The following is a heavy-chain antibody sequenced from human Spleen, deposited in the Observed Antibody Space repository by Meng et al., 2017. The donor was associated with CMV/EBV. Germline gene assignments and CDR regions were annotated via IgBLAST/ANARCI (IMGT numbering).Heavy chain of an antibody. V-gene: IGHV3-11*01. CDR2: ISNSGTTI. Sequence: YYMTWSSQAPGKGLEWVSYISNSGTTIYYADSVKGRFTISRDNAKNSLYLQMNSLRAEDTAVYYCARDLGDVVIVTTPMARGWFDPWGQGILVTVSS. CDR3: ARDLGDVVIVTTPMARGWFDP. J-gene: IGHJ5*02. D-gene: IGHD2-2*01. CDR1: YY.